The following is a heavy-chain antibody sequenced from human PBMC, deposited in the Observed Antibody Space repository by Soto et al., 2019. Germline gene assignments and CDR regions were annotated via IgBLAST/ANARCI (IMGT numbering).Heavy chain of an antibody. Sequence: SETLSLTCTVSGGSISSYYWSWIRQPPGKGLEWIGYIYYSGSTNYNPSLKSRVTISVDTSKNQFSLKLNSMTAADTAVYYCARHNYGSGSTYFAYWGQGTLVTVSS. D-gene: IGHD3-10*01. CDR2: IYYSGST. CDR1: GGSISSYY. V-gene: IGHV4-59*08. J-gene: IGHJ4*02. CDR3: ARHNYGSGSTYFAY.